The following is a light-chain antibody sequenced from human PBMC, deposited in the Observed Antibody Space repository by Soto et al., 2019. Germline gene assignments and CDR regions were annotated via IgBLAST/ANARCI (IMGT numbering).Light chain of an antibody. CDR2: DAS. CDR1: QSVSSY. V-gene: IGKV3-11*01. Sequence: EIVLTQSPATLSLSPGERATLSCRASQSVSSYLAWYPQKPGQAPRLLIYDASNRATGIPARFSGSGSGTDFTLTISSLEPVDFAVYYCQQRSNWPRLTFGGGTKVEIK. J-gene: IGKJ4*01. CDR3: QQRSNWPRLT.